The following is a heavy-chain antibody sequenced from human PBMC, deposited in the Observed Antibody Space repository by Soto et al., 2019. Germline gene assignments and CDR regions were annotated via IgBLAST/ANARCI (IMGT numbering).Heavy chain of an antibody. CDR3: ARGVRGYSYPFDY. Sequence: ASVKVSCKASGYTFPSYAMHWVRQAPGQRLEWMGWINAGNGNTKYSQKFQGRVTITRDTSASTAYMELSSLRSEDTAVYYCARGVRGYSYPFDYWGQGTLVTVSS. CDR2: INAGNGNT. D-gene: IGHD5-18*01. J-gene: IGHJ4*02. CDR1: GYTFPSYA. V-gene: IGHV1-3*01.